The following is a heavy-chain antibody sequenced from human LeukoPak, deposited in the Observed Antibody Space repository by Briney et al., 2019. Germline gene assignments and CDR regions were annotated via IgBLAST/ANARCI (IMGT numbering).Heavy chain of an antibody. CDR1: GGSISGYY. J-gene: IGHJ5*02. V-gene: IGHV4-4*09. CDR3: ARSSGISSSAS. CDR2: IYTSGST. D-gene: IGHD1-26*01. Sequence: SETLSLTCTVSGGSISGYYWSWIRQPPGKGLEWIGYIYTSGSTNYNPSLKSRVTISVDTSKNQFSLKLSSVTAADTAVYYCARSSGISSSASWGQGTPVTVSS.